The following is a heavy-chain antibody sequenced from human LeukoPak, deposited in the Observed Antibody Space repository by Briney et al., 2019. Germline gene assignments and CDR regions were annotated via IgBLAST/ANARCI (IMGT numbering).Heavy chain of an antibody. CDR1: GFTFDDYA. V-gene: IGHV3-30*18. CDR2: ISYDGSNK. J-gene: IGHJ4*02. Sequence: PGRSLRLSCAASGFTFDDYAMHWVRQAPGKGLEWVAVISYDGSNKYYADSVKGRFTISRDNSKNTLYLQMNSLRAEDTAVYYCAQKAPYWGQGTLVTVSS. CDR3: AQKAPY.